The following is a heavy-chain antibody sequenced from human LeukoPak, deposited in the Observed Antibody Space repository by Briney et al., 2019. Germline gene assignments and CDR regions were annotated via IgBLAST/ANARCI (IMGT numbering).Heavy chain of an antibody. CDR2: INPNSGGT. Sequence: ASVKVSCKASGYTFTGYYMHWVRQAPGQGLEWMGRINPNSGGTNYAQKFQGRVTMTRDTSISTAYMELSRLRSDDTAVYYCATRPTMIGEDWFDPWGQGTLVTVSS. CDR1: GYTFTGYY. D-gene: IGHD3-22*01. CDR3: ATRPTMIGEDWFDP. V-gene: IGHV1-2*06. J-gene: IGHJ5*02.